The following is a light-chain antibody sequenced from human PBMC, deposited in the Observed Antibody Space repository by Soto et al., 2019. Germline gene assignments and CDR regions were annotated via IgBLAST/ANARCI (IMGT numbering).Light chain of an antibody. V-gene: IGKV3-11*01. J-gene: IGKJ3*01. CDR3: QQRSNWRGFT. CDR2: DAS. Sequence: EIVLTQSPGTLSLSPGERGALSCRASQSVSSYLAWYQQKPGQAPRLLIYDASNRATGIPARFSGSGSGTDFTLTISSLEPEDFAVYYCQQRSNWRGFTFGPGTKVDIK. CDR1: QSVSSY.